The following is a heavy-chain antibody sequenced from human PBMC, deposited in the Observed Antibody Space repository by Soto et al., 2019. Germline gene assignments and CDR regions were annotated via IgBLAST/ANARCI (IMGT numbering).Heavy chain of an antibody. V-gene: IGHV4-34*01. D-gene: IGHD3-22*01. CDR2: INLNGYT. Sequence: QVQLQQWGARLLKPSETLSLTCAVYGGSFSDYYWTWIRQSPERGLEWVGEINLNGYTKYSPSLQSRVTLSVDTTKKQVSLRLSPVTAADTAVYYCARGAWDNSAYYFFDFWGQGIQVTVSS. J-gene: IGHJ4*02. CDR3: ARGAWDNSAYYFFDF. CDR1: GGSFSDYY.